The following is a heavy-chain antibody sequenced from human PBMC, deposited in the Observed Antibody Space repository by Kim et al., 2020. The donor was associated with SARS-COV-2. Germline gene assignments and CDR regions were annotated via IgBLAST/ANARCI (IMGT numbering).Heavy chain of an antibody. J-gene: IGHJ4*02. CDR1: GYTFTSYG. CDR3: ARDSSSGSYPCY. V-gene: IGHV1-18*01. Sequence: ASVKVSCKATGYTFTSYGISWVRQAPGQGLEWMGWISAYNGNTNYAQKLQGRVTMTTDTSTSTAYMELRSLRSDDTAVYYCARDSSSGSYPCYWGQGTLVTVSS. CDR2: ISAYNGNT. D-gene: IGHD1-26*01.